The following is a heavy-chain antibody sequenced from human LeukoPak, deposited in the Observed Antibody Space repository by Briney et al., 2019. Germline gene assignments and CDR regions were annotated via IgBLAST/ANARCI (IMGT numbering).Heavy chain of an antibody. D-gene: IGHD3-10*01. CDR2: IYHSGST. Sequence: SQTLSLTCTVSGGSISSGGYYWSWIRQPPGKGLEWIGYIYHSGSTYYNPSLKSRVTISVDRSKNQFSLKLSSVTAADTAVYYCARAHYGSGSPVDYWGQGTLVTVSS. CDR3: ARAHYGSGSPVDY. V-gene: IGHV4-30-2*01. J-gene: IGHJ4*02. CDR1: GGSISSGGYY.